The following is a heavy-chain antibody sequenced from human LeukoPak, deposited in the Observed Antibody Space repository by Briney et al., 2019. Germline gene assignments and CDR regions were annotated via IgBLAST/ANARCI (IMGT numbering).Heavy chain of an antibody. Sequence: GGSLRLSCVASGLNFDDSAMHWVRQAPGKGLGWVSLISADGGSTFSADSVKGRFSISRGNSKNSLYLQMNSLRSEDTAMYYCAKESGKFDYWGQGTLVAVSS. CDR2: ISADGGST. CDR1: GLNFDDSA. J-gene: IGHJ4*02. V-gene: IGHV3-43*02. CDR3: AKESGKFDY.